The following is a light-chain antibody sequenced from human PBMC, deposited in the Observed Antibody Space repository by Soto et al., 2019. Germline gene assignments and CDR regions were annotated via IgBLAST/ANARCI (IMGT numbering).Light chain of an antibody. Sequence: DIQMTQSPSSLSASVGDRVTITCRASQTIIRYLNWYQQKPGRAPNLLIYAASSLQSGVPSRFSGSGSGTEFTLTISSLQPEDFATYYCQQSYSTRFTFGPGTKVELK. CDR1: QTIIRY. J-gene: IGKJ3*01. CDR2: AAS. V-gene: IGKV1-39*01. CDR3: QQSYSTRFT.